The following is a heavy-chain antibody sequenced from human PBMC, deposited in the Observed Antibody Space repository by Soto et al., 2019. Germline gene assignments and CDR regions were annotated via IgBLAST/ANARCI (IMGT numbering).Heavy chain of an antibody. J-gene: IGHJ4*02. CDR1: GGSISSGNYY. CDR3: ATMGTPVTGLYYFDY. CDR2: ISYSGTT. V-gene: IGHV4-30-4*01. D-gene: IGHD4-17*01. Sequence: SETLSLTCTVSGGSISSGNYYWSWIRQPPGKGLEWIGFISYSGTTHYSASLRSRVSISVDTSKNQFSLDLSSATAADTAVYYCATMGTPVTGLYYFDYWGQGTLVT.